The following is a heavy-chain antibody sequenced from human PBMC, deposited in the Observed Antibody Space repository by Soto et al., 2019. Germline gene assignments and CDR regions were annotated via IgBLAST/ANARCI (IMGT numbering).Heavy chain of an antibody. V-gene: IGHV4-59*01. CDR2: VYYSGGA. CDR3: TRDGDGRMTTNPYYYYGMDV. CDR1: GGSISGYY. D-gene: IGHD2-21*02. Sequence: XETLSLTCTVSGGSISGYYWSWIRQPPGNGLEWIGNVYYSGGAKYNPSVKRRVSISVDTSKNQFSLNLSSVTAADTAVYYCTRDGDGRMTTNPYYYYGMDVSGPGITVTVSS. J-gene: IGHJ6*02.